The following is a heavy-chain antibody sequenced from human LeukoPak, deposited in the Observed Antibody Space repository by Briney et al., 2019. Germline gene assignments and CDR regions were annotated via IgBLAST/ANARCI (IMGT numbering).Heavy chain of an antibody. V-gene: IGHV1-2*02. D-gene: IGHD4-17*01. CDR3: ARAFEYGWFDP. CDR2: INPKTGAT. Sequence: ASVRVSCKASGYTFTDYYLHWVRQAPGQALEWMGWINPKTGATRYAQKFQGRVTMTSDTSITTGNMELSNLGSDDTAIYYCARAFEYGWFDPWGQGSPVTVSS. J-gene: IGHJ5*02. CDR1: GYTFTDYY.